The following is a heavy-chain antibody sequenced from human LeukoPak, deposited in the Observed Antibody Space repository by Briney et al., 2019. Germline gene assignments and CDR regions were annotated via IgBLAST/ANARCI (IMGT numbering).Heavy chain of an antibody. CDR1: GFTFSSYG. V-gene: IGHV3-30*18. CDR3: AKEGITSHDFDY. Sequence: GGSLRLSCAASGFTFSSYGMHWVRQAPGKGLEWVAVISYDGSNKYYADSVKGRFTISRDNSKDTLYLQMNSLRAEDTAVYYCAKEGITSHDFDYWGQGTLVTVSS. J-gene: IGHJ4*02. D-gene: IGHD1-14*01. CDR2: ISYDGSNK.